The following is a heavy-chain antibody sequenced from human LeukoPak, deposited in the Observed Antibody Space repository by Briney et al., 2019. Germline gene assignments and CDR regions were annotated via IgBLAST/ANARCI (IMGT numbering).Heavy chain of an antibody. J-gene: IGHJ4*01. CDR3: ARDLSSGWYYLDP. V-gene: IGHV4-4*07. D-gene: IGHD6-19*01. Sequence: SETLSLTCNGSADFFRSYYWSWLRQPAGKGPQWIGRISAYGGTNYSPSLTGRVSLSLDTSKQQLSLKISSMTAADTAVYYCARDLSSGWYYLDPWGQGALVTVSS. CDR2: ISAYGGT. CDR1: ADFFRSYY.